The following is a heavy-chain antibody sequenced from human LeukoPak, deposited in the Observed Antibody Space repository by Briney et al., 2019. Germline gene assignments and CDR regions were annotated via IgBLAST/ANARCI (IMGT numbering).Heavy chain of an antibody. CDR3: AREEWELRHFDY. CDR2: IFPIFGTA. Sequence: SVKVSCKASGGTFNSYAINWVRQAPGQGLEWMGRIFPIFGTANYAQKFQGRVTVTTDESTNTAYMELSSLRPEDTAMYYCAREEWELRHFDYWGQGTLVTVSS. V-gene: IGHV1-69*05. CDR1: GGTFNSYA. D-gene: IGHD1-26*01. J-gene: IGHJ4*02.